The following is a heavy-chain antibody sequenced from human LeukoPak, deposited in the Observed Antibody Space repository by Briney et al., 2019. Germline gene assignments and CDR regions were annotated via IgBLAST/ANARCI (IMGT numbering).Heavy chain of an antibody. CDR2: IYSGGST. Sequence: GGSLRLSCAASGFTVSSNYMSWVRQAPGKGLEWVSVIYSGGSTYYADSVKGRFTISRDNSKNTLYLQMNSLRAEDTAVYYCANKRRVGAFDIWGQGTMVTVSS. CDR1: GFTVSSNY. J-gene: IGHJ3*02. CDR3: ANKRRVGAFDI. V-gene: IGHV3-53*01. D-gene: IGHD6-25*01.